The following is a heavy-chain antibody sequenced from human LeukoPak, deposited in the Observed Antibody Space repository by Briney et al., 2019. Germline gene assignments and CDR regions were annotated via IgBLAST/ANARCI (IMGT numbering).Heavy chain of an antibody. Sequence: GGSLRLSCAASGFTFSDYYMSWIRQAPGKGLEWVSYISSSSSYTNYADSVKGQFTISRDNAKNSLYLQMNSLRAEDTAVYYCARDYGDAYNWFDPWGQGTLVTVSS. V-gene: IGHV3-11*05. CDR2: ISSSSSYT. J-gene: IGHJ5*02. CDR3: ARDYGDAYNWFDP. CDR1: GFTFSDYY. D-gene: IGHD4-17*01.